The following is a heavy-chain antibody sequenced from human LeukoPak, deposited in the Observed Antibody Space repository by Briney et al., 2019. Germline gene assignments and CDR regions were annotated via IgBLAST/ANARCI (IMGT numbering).Heavy chain of an antibody. Sequence: GGSLRLSCAASGFTFSSFSMNWVRQAPGKGLEWVSTISTSGAATYYADSVKGRFTISRDNAKNSLYLQMNSLRAEDTAVYYCATSFDFWGRGTLVTVSS. CDR2: ISTSGAAT. V-gene: IGHV3-23*01. CDR1: GFTFSSFS. CDR3: ATSFDF. J-gene: IGHJ2*01.